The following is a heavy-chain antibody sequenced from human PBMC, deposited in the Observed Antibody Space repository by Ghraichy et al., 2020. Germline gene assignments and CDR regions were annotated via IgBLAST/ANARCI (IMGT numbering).Heavy chain of an antibody. Sequence: LTCAASGFTFSSYGMHWVRQAPGKGLEWVAVISYDGSNKYYADSVKGRFTISRDNSKNTLYLQMNSLRAEDTAVYYCAGGFTITRPGPNYGMDVWGQGTTVTVSS. V-gene: IGHV3-30*03. CDR2: ISYDGSNK. CDR1: GFTFSSYG. D-gene: IGHD5-12*01. J-gene: IGHJ6*02. CDR3: AGGFTITRPGPNYGMDV.